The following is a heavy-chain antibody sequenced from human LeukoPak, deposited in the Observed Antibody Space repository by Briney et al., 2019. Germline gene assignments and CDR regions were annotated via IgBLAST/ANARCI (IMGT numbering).Heavy chain of an antibody. CDR1: GGSISSYY. CDR3: ARMGDWAYYYYYMDV. D-gene: IGHD2-21*01. CDR2: IYYSGST. J-gene: IGHJ6*03. V-gene: IGHV4-59*01. Sequence: SETLSLTCTVSGGSISSYYWSWIRQPPGQGLEWIGYIYYSGSTNYNPSLKSRVTISVDTSKNQFSLKLSSVTAADTAVYYCARMGDWAYYYYYMDVWGKGTTVTVSS.